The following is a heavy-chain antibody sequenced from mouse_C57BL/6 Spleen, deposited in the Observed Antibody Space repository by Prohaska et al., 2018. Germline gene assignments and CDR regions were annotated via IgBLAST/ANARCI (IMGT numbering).Heavy chain of an antibody. Sequence: QVQLQQPGAELVKPGASVKMSCKASGYTFTSYWITWVKQRPGQGLEWIGDIYPGSGSTNYNEKFKSKATLTVDTSSSTAYMQLSSLTSEDSAVYYCAREAYYSNYGYFDYWGQGTTLTVSS. J-gene: IGHJ2*01. CDR3: AREAYYSNYGYFDY. CDR2: IYPGSGST. D-gene: IGHD2-5*01. CDR1: GYTFTSYW. V-gene: IGHV1-55*01.